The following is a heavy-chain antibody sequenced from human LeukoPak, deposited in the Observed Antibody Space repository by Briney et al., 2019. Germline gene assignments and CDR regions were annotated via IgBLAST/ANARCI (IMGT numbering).Heavy chain of an antibody. CDR2: ISGSNGNT. Sequence: ASVKVSCKASGYTFTRYGVSWVRQAPGQGLEWIGWISGSNGNTNYAQNFQGRVTMTTDSSTSTAYMELRSLRSDDTAVYYCAKVTVYGQQWLEDLYYFDYWGQGTLVTVSS. J-gene: IGHJ4*02. CDR1: GYTFTRYG. CDR3: AKVTVYGQQWLEDLYYFDY. D-gene: IGHD6-19*01. V-gene: IGHV1-18*01.